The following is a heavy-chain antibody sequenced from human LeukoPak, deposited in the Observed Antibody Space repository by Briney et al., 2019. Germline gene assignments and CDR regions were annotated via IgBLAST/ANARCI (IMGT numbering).Heavy chain of an antibody. V-gene: IGHV4-38-2*01. CDR2: IYHRGST. CDR3: ARQRGDTIFGVVKAEFDY. D-gene: IGHD3-3*01. J-gene: IGHJ4*02. Sequence: SETLSLTCAVSGYSISSGYYWGWIRQPPGKGLEWIGSIYHRGSTYYNPSLKSRVTISVDTSKNQFSLKLSSVTAADTAVYYCARQRGDTIFGVVKAEFDYWGQGTLVTVSS. CDR1: GYSISSGYY.